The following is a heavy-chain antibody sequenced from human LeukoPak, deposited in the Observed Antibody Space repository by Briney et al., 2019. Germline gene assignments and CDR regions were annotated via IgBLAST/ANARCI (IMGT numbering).Heavy chain of an antibody. Sequence: PGGSLRLSCAASGFRFSQYWMTWVRQAPGKGLEWVSSISGSGGSTYYADSVKGRFTISRDNSKSTLDLQMNSLRADDTAVYYCAKGRGGPWGQGTLVTVSS. CDR2: ISGSGGST. CDR1: GFRFSQYW. J-gene: IGHJ5*02. D-gene: IGHD3-10*01. CDR3: AKGRGGP. V-gene: IGHV3-23*01.